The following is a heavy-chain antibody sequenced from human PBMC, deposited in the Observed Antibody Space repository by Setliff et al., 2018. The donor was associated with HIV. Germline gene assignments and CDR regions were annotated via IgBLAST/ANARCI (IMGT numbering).Heavy chain of an antibody. V-gene: IGHV4-38-2*02. CDR1: GYSISSGYY. J-gene: IGHJ3*01. Sequence: SETLSLTCTVSGYSISSGYYWGFIRQPPGKGLEWIGSIFHSGSTYYNPSLKSRVTMSVDTSENQFSLKLRYVTAAETAVYYCARPLTTSYNFWGDAFSVWGQGTMVTVS. CDR2: IFHSGST. CDR3: ARPLTTSYNFWGDAFSV. D-gene: IGHD3-3*01.